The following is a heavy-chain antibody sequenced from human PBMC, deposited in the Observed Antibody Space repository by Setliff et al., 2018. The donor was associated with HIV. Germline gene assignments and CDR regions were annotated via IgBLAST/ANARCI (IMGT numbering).Heavy chain of an antibody. D-gene: IGHD6-13*01. CDR1: GYTFSIYG. CDR3: ARAPQTSSNWRIWDY. Sequence: ASVKVSCKPSGYTFSIYGMHWVRQAPGQRPEWMARINAGNGNREYSQKFQGRFTITRDTSASTAYMELSSLRSEDTAVYYCARAPQTSSNWRIWDYWGQGTLVTVSS. CDR2: INAGNGNR. V-gene: IGHV1-3*01. J-gene: IGHJ4*02.